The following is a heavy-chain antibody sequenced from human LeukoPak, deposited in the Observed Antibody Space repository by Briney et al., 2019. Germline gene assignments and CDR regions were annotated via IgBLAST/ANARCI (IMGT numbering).Heavy chain of an antibody. V-gene: IGHV4-4*09. D-gene: IGHD3-22*01. CDR2: IYTSGST. J-gene: IGHJ4*02. Sequence: PSETLSLTCTVSGGSISSYYWGWIRQPPGKGLEWIGYIYTSGSTNSNPSLKSRVTMSVDMSTNQFSLKLSSVTAADTAVYYCARHGRTHYSDSSGPFDYWGQGTLVAVSS. CDR3: ARHGRTHYSDSSGPFDY. CDR1: GGSISSYY.